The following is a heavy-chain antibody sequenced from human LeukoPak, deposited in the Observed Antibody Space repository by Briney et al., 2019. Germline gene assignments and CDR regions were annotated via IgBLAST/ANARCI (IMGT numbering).Heavy chain of an antibody. J-gene: IGHJ5*02. Sequence: SETLSLTCAVYGGSFSGYYWSWIRQPPGKGLEWIGEINHSGSTNYNPSLKSRVTISVDTSKNQFSLKLSSVTAADTAVYYCARCGYRGVVSFNWFDPWGQGTLVTVSS. CDR3: ARCGYRGVVSFNWFDP. D-gene: IGHD6-13*01. CDR2: INHSGST. V-gene: IGHV4-34*01. CDR1: GGSFSGYY.